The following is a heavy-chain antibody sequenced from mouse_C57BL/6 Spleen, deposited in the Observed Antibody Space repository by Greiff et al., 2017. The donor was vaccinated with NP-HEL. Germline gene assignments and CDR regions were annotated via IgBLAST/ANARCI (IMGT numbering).Heavy chain of an antibody. V-gene: IGHV1-69*01. D-gene: IGHD1-1*01. J-gene: IGHJ4*01. CDR2: IDPSDSYT. CDR3: ARPGSSHYYAMDY. Sequence: QVQLQQPGAELVMPGASVKLSCKASGYTFTSYWMHWVKQRPGQGLEWIGEIDPSDSYTNYNQKFKGKSTLTVDKSSSTAYMQLSSLTSEDSAVYYCARPGSSHYYAMDYWGQGTSVTVSS. CDR1: GYTFTSYW.